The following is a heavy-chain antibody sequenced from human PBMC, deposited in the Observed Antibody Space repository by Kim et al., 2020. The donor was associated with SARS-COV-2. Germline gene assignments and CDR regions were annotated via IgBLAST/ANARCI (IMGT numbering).Heavy chain of an antibody. D-gene: IGHD3-9*01. J-gene: IGHJ3*01. CDR2: IDPSDSRT. V-gene: IGHV5-10-1*01. CDR3: ARLYPSAYDAGYAGSFDV. Sequence: GESLKISCQVSGYRFTANWITWVRQVPGKGLEWMGRIDPSDSRTQFGPSFQGHVSTSVAKSTSTAYLQWNSLKASDTAMYYCARLYPSAYDAGYAGSFDVWGQGTMVTVSS. CDR1: GYRFTANW.